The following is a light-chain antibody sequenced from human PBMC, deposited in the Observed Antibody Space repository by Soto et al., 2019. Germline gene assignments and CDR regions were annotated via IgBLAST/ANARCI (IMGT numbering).Light chain of an antibody. CDR1: SSDVGGYNY. CDR3: SSYTSSSTLGVYV. J-gene: IGLJ1*01. CDR2: DVS. Sequence: QSALTQPASVSGSPGQSITISCTGTSSDVGGYNYVSWYQQHPGKAPKLMIYDVSNQPSGVSNRFSGSKSGNTASLTISGLQAEDEADYYCSSYTSSSTLGVYVFGTGTKVTVL. V-gene: IGLV2-14*01.